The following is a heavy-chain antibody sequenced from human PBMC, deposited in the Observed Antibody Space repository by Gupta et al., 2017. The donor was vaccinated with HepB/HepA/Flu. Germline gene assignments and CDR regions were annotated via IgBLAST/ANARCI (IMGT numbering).Heavy chain of an antibody. CDR2: IYYRGRT. CDR1: GGSISSSSYY. D-gene: IGHD2-15*01. CDR3: AREGTRSTPNWFDP. V-gene: IGHV4-39*02. Sequence: QLQLQESGPGLVKPSETLSLTCPVSGGSISSSSYYWGWIRQPPGKGLEWIGSIYYRGRTSYNPSLRSRVTISVDTSKNQFSLKVSSVTAADTAVYYCAREGTRSTPNWFDPWGQGTLVTVSS. J-gene: IGHJ5*02.